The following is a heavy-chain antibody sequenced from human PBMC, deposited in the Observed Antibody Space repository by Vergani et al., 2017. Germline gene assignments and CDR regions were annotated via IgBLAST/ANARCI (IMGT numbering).Heavy chain of an antibody. CDR3: ARGGGLGDYEILTGYYITGRYYYYGMDG. D-gene: IGHD3-9*01. J-gene: IGHJ6*02. CDR2: MNPNSGGT. Sequence: QVQLVQSGAEVKKPGASVKVSCTASGYTFTSYDINWVRQATGQGLEWMGWMNPNSGGTNYAQTFQGRVTMTRDTSNIPAYMELSRLRSYDTAVYYCARGGGLGDYEILTGYYITGRYYYYGMDGWGQGTTVTVSS. V-gene: IGHV1-2*02. CDR1: GYTFTSYD.